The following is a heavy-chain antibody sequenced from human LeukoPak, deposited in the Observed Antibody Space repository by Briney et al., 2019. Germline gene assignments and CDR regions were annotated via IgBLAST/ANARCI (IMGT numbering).Heavy chain of an antibody. V-gene: IGHV4-59*01. J-gene: IGHJ4*02. CDR1: GYSITSNYY. Sequence: SETLSLTCAVSGYSITSNYYWSWIRQPPGKGLEWIGYIYYSGSTNYNPSLKSRVTISVDTSKNQFSLKLSSVTAADTAVYYCASGYYTSFDYWGQGTLVTVSS. CDR3: ASGYYTSFDY. D-gene: IGHD3-3*01. CDR2: IYYSGST.